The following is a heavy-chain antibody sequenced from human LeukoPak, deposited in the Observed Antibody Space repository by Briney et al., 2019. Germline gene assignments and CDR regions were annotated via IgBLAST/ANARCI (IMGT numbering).Heavy chain of an antibody. CDR2: INHSGST. J-gene: IGHJ4*02. D-gene: IGHD3-3*01. V-gene: IGHV4-34*01. CDR3: ARDDTYYDFWSGYLSFDY. Sequence: SETLSLTCAVYGGSFSGYYWSWIRQPPGKGLEWIGEINHSGSTNYNPSLKSRVTISVDTSKNQFSLKLSSVTAADTAVYYCARDDTYYDFWSGYLSFDYWGQGTLVTVCS. CDR1: GGSFSGYY.